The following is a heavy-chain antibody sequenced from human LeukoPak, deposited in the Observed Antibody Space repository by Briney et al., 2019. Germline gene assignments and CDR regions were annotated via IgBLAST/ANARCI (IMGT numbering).Heavy chain of an antibody. V-gene: IGHV3-30-3*01. Sequence: PGGSLRLSCAASGFTFSSYAMHWVRQAPGKGLEWVAVISYDGSNKYYADSVKGRFTISRDNSKNTLYLQMNSLRAEDTAVYYCARVLLTDDAFDIWGQGTMVTVSS. J-gene: IGHJ3*02. D-gene: IGHD2-21*02. CDR1: GFTFSSYA. CDR3: ARVLLTDDAFDI. CDR2: ISYDGSNK.